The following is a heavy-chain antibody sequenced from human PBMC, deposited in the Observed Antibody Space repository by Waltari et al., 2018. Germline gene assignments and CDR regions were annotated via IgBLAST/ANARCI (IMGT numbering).Heavy chain of an antibody. V-gene: IGHV3-23*04. CDR2: VSGNGATT. D-gene: IGHD3-22*01. J-gene: IGHJ5*02. CDR1: GFMFSNYA. CDR3: AKDFDTSGYFPLGS. Sequence: EVQLVDSGGDLVHPGGSLRLSCAASGFMFSNYAMTWVRQAPGKGLEWVSSVSGNGATTYYADSVRGRFTISSDNAENTLYLQMDRLRADDTAVYYCAKDFDTSGYFPLGSWGQGTLVTVSS.